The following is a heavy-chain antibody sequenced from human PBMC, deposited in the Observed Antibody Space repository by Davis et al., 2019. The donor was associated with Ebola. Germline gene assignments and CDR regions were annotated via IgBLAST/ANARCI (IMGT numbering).Heavy chain of an antibody. CDR2: INHSGST. J-gene: IGHJ6*02. D-gene: IGHD3-9*01. Sequence: PSETLSLTCAVYGGSFSGYYWSWIRQPPGKGLEWIGEINHSGSTNYNPSLKSRVTISVDTSKNQFSLKLSSVTAADTAVYYCARDLYYDILTPDKQYYGMDVWGQGTTVTVSS. CDR1: GGSFSGYY. V-gene: IGHV4-34*01. CDR3: ARDLYYDILTPDKQYYGMDV.